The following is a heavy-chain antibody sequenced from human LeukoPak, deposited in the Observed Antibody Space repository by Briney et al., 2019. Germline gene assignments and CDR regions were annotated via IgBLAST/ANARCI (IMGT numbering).Heavy chain of an antibody. Sequence: MAGGSLRLSCAASGFTFSDYYMSWIRQAPGKGLEWIGSIYYSGSTYYNPSLKSRVTISVDTSKNQFSLKLSSVTAADTAVYYCARHGSRDYYDSSGYFTFDYWGQGTLVTVSS. J-gene: IGHJ4*02. CDR2: IYYSGST. CDR1: GFTFSDYY. D-gene: IGHD3-22*01. V-gene: IGHV4-39*01. CDR3: ARHGSRDYYDSSGYFTFDY.